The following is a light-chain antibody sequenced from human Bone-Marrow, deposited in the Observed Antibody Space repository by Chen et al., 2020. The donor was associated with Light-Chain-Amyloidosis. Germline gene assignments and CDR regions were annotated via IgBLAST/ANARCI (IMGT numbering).Light chain of an antibody. CDR1: QSFTTW. CDR2: KAS. J-gene: IGKJ2*01. V-gene: IGKV1-5*03. CDR3: QQYNSYST. Sequence: DIQMTHSPSTLSASVGDRVTITCRASQSFTTWLAWYQQKPGKDTKLLIYKASSLESGVPSGFSGSGSGTEFTLTISSLQPYDFATYYCQQYNSYSTFGQGTKLEIK.